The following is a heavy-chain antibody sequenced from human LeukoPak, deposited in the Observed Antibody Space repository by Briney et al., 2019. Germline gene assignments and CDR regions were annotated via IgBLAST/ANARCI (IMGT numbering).Heavy chain of an antibody. CDR2: IYTSGST. CDR3: ASAYYDSSGYQDY. V-gene: IGHV4-4*07. D-gene: IGHD3-22*01. Sequence: PSETLSLTCTVSGGSISSYYWSWIRQPAGEGLEWIGRIYTSGSTNYNPSPKSRVTMSVDTSKNQCSLNLSSVTAADTAVYYCASAYYDSSGYQDYWGQGTLVTVSS. J-gene: IGHJ4*02. CDR1: GGSISSYY.